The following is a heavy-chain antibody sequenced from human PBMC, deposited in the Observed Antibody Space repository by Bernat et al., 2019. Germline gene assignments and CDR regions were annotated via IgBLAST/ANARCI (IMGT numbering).Heavy chain of an antibody. CDR3: ARETYYYDSSGYYLREGGFDY. D-gene: IGHD3-22*01. V-gene: IGHV3-66*01. J-gene: IGHJ4*02. CDR2: IYSGGST. Sequence: EVQLVESGGGLVQPGGSLRLSCAASGFTVSSNYMSWVRQAPGKGLEWVSVIYSGGSTYYADSVKGRFTISRDNSKNTLYLQMNSLRAEDTAVYYCARETYYYDSSGYYLREGGFDYWGQGTLVTVSS. CDR1: GFTVSSNY.